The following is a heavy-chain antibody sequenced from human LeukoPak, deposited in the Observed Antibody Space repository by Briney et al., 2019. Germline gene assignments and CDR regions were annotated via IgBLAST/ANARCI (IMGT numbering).Heavy chain of an antibody. Sequence: GGSLRLSCAASGFSFSNAWMSWVRQAPGKGLEWVGRIKSKTDGGTTDYAAPVKGRFTISRDGSKNTLYLQMNSLKTEDTAVYYCTTATRIRPYDFWGQGTLVNVSS. D-gene: IGHD2/OR15-2a*01. CDR3: TTATRIRPYDF. J-gene: IGHJ4*02. V-gene: IGHV3-15*01. CDR1: GFSFSNAW. CDR2: IKSKTDGGTT.